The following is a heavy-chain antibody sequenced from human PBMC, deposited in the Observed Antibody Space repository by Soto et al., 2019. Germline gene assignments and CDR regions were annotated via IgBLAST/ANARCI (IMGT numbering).Heavy chain of an antibody. CDR1: GYTFTGYY. CDR2: INPNSGGT. V-gene: IGHV1-2*04. Sequence: QVQLVQSGAEVKKPGASVKVSCKASGYTFTGYYMHWVRQAPGQGLEWMGWINPNSGGTNYAQKLQGWVTMTRDTSISTAYRELSRLRSDDTAVYYCARGEGGPRWGSIDYWGQGTLVTVSS. CDR3: ARGEGGPRWGSIDY. D-gene: IGHD2-21*01. J-gene: IGHJ4*02.